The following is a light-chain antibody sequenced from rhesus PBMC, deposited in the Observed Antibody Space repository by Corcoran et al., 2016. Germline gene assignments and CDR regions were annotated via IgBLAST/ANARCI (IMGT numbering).Light chain of an antibody. CDR2: LGS. Sequence: DIVMTQTPLSLPVTPGEPASISCRSSQSLLHSDGYTYLDWYLPKPGQSTQLLIYLGSNRASGVPDRFSGMGSGTDFTLKISRVEAEDVGVYYCMQGTQLPFTFGPGTKLDIK. CDR1: QSLLHSDGYTY. V-gene: IGKV2-78*01. CDR3: MQGTQLPFT. J-gene: IGKJ3*01.